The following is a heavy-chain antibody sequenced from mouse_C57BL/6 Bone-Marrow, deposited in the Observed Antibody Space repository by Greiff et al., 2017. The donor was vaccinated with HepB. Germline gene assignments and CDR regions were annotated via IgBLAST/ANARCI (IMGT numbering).Heavy chain of an antibody. V-gene: IGHV1-78*01. CDR1: GYTFTDHT. CDR2: IYPSNGGT. J-gene: IGHJ2*01. Sequence: VQLQQSDAELVKPGASVKISCKVSGYTFTDHTIHWMKQRPEQGLEWIGYIYPSNGGTNYNEKFKSKATLTVDKSSSTAYMQLSSLTSEDSAVYYCARFTEPWGQGTTLTVSS. CDR3: ARFTEP.